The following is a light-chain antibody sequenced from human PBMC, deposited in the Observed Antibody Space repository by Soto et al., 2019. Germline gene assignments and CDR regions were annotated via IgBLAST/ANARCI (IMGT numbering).Light chain of an antibody. J-gene: IGLJ3*02. CDR3: GTWDSSLSAGV. CDR2: ENN. CDR1: SSNIGNNY. V-gene: IGLV1-51*02. Sequence: QSVLTQPPSVSAAPGQKVTISCSGSSSNIGNNYVSWYQQLPGTAPKLLIYENNKRRSGIPDRFSGSKSGTSATLGITGLQTGDDADYYCGTWDSSLSAGVFGGGTKLTVL.